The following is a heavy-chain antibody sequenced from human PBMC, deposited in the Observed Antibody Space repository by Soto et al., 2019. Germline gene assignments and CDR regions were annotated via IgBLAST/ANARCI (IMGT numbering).Heavy chain of an antibody. CDR1: GGTFSSYA. V-gene: IGHV1-69*13. D-gene: IGHD3-22*01. J-gene: IGHJ6*02. CDR3: ARVAHDSSGYLYYGMDV. CDR2: IIPIFGTA. Sequence: ASVKVSCKASGGTFSSYAISWVRQAPGQGLEWMGGIIPIFGTANYAQKFQGRVTITADESTSTAYMELSSLRSEDTAVYYCARVAHDSSGYLYYGMDVWGQGTTVTVSS.